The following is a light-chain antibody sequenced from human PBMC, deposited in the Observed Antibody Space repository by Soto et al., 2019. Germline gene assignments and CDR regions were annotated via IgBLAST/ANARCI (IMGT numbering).Light chain of an antibody. CDR3: QQFGSSPLYA. J-gene: IGKJ2*01. Sequence: EIVLTQSPGTLSLSPGERVTLSCRASQSVSSTYLAWYQQKPGQAPRLLIYGASSRATGIQDRFSGSGSVTVFTLTISRLEPEDFAVYYCQQFGSSPLYAFGQGTKLEIK. CDR2: GAS. CDR1: QSVSSTY. V-gene: IGKV3-20*01.